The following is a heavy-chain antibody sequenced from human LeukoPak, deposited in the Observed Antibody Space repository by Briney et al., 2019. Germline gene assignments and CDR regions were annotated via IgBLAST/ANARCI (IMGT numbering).Heavy chain of an antibody. CDR3: ARDGMVRGVSYFYGMDV. J-gene: IGHJ6*02. Sequence: GGALRLSCAASGFTFSSYAMSWVRQAPGKGLEWVSAISGSGGSTYYADSVKGRFTISRDNSKNTLYLQMNSLRAEDTAVYYCARDGMVRGVSYFYGMDVWGQGTTVTVSS. CDR2: ISGSGGST. V-gene: IGHV3-23*01. CDR1: GFTFSSYA. D-gene: IGHD3-10*01.